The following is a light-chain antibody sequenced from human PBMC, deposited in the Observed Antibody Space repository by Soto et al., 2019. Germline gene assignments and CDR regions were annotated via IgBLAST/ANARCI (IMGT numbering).Light chain of an antibody. CDR1: SSDVGGYDF. CDR2: AVT. Sequence: QSALTQPASVSGSPGQSITISCTGTSSDVGGYDFVSWYQQHPGKAPKLMIYAVTSRPSGVSNRFSGSKSGNTASLTISGRQAEDEAYYYCTSYTTSHTRVFGTGTKVTVL. J-gene: IGLJ1*01. CDR3: TSYTTSHTRV. V-gene: IGLV2-14*01.